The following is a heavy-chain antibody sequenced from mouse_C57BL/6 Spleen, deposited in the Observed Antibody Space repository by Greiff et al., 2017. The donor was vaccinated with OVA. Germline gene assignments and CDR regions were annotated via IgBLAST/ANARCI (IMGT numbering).Heavy chain of an antibody. CDR2: INPSNGGT. V-gene: IGHV1-53*01. CDR1: GYTFTSYW. Sequence: QVQLQQPGTELVKPGASVKLSCKASGYTFTSYWMHWVKQRPGQGLEWIGNINPSNGGTNYNEKFKSKATLTVDKSSSTAYMQLSSLTSEDSAVYYCARGDYGSSYDYDAMDYWGQGTSVTVSS. D-gene: IGHD1-1*01. J-gene: IGHJ4*01. CDR3: ARGDYGSSYDYDAMDY.